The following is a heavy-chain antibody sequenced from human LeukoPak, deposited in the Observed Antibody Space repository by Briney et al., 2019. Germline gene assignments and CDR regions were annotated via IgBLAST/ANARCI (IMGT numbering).Heavy chain of an antibody. D-gene: IGHD3/OR15-3a*01. CDR3: ASDGPPNTYYYYGMDV. J-gene: IGHJ6*02. V-gene: IGHV1-18*01. Sequence: ASVKVSCKASGYTFTSYGISWVRQAPGQGLEWMGWISAYNGNTNYAQKLQGRVTMTTDTSTSTAYMELRSLRSDDTAVYYCASDGPPNTYYYYGMDVWGQGTTVTVSS. CDR1: GYTFTSYG. CDR2: ISAYNGNT.